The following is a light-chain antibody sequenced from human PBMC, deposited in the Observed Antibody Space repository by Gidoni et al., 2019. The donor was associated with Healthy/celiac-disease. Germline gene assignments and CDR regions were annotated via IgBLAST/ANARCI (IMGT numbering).Light chain of an antibody. J-gene: IGKJ1*01. CDR1: QSISSR. V-gene: IGKV1-5*01. Sequence: DIQMTQSPSTLSASVGDRVTITCRARQSISSRLAWYQQKPGKAPKLLIYDASRVESGVPSRFSGIGSGTEFTLTISSLQPDDFSTYYCQQYDSYSQTFGQGTKVEIK. CDR3: QQYDSYSQT. CDR2: DAS.